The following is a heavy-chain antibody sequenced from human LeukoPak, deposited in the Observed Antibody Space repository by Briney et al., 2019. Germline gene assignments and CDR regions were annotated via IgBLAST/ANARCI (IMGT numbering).Heavy chain of an antibody. CDR3: AKDRGLTRSGIAAAGPFDY. CDR2: ISGSGGST. CDR1: GFTFSSYA. Sequence: GGSLRLSCAASGFTFSSYAMSWVRQAPGKGLEWVSAISGSGGSTYYADSVKGRFTISRDNSKNTLYLQMNSLRAEDTAVYYCAKDRGLTRSGIAAAGPFDYWGQGTLVTVSS. J-gene: IGHJ4*02. D-gene: IGHD6-13*01. V-gene: IGHV3-23*01.